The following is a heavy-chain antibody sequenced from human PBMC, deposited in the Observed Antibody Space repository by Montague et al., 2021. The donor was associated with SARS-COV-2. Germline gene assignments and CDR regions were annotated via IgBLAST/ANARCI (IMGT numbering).Heavy chain of an antibody. CDR3: AAGIGNNALAY. D-gene: IGHD1-14*01. CDR2: IYTCSTT. CDR1: GFIVSGNY. J-gene: IGHJ4*02. V-gene: IGHV3-53*04. Sequence: SRSLSCAASGFIVSGNYMSWVRQARGKGLDWVSVIYTCSTTFYAGSVKGRFTISSHNADNTLYLQMNSLRDDDTAVYYCAAGIGNNALAYWGQGTLVTVSA.